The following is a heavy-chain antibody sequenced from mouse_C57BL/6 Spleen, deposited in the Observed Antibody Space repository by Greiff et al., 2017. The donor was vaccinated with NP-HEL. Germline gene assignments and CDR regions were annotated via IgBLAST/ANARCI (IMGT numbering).Heavy chain of an antibody. V-gene: IGHV1-69*01. CDR1: GYTFPTYG. Sequence: QVQLQQPGPELVRPGPSVNLSCKASGYTFPTYGMHWVKQRPGQGLEWTGEFDLSDSYTNYNQKFKGKSTLTVDKSSSTAYMQLSSLTSEDSAVYYCARTYYDYDNYFDYWGQGTTLTVSS. D-gene: IGHD2-4*01. J-gene: IGHJ2*01. CDR3: ARTYYDYDNYFDY. CDR2: FDLSDSYT.